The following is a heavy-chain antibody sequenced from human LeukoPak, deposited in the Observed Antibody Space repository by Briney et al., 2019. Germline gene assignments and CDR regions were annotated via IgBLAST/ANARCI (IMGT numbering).Heavy chain of an antibody. CDR3: TRAPHPRCSSSGCYLDY. Sequence: GGSLRLSCPTSGFTFGDYAMSWVRQAPGKGLEWVGFIQAKAYGGATKYAASVNGRFSISRDDSQSIANLQMNDLKTEDTAVYYCTRAPHPRCSSSGCYLDYWGQGILVTVSS. J-gene: IGHJ4*02. D-gene: IGHD2-2*01. V-gene: IGHV3-49*04. CDR2: IQAKAYGGAT. CDR1: GFTFGDYA.